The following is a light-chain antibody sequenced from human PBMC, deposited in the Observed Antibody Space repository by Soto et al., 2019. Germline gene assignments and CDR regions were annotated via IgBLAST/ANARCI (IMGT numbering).Light chain of an antibody. CDR3: HNYKNMPLT. Sequence: EIVMTQSPSPLAVSPGERATLSCRARQSVSTNLAWYQQKPVQAPRLLIYGASTRAPGIPARISGSGSGTEFTLTISSLQSEDFTVSYCHNYKNMPLTFGGGTKVEIK. CDR2: GAS. CDR1: QSVSTN. V-gene: IGKV3-15*01. J-gene: IGKJ4*01.